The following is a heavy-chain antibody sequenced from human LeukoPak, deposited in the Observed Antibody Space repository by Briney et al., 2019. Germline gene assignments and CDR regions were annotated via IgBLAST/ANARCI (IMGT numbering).Heavy chain of an antibody. V-gene: IGHV4-34*01. CDR2: INHSGST. J-gene: IGHJ4*02. CDR3: ARGRFDY. Sequence: SETLSLTCAVYGGSFSGYYWSWIRQPPGKGLEWIGEINHSGSTIYNPSLKSRVTISVDTSKNQFSLKLSSVTAADTAVYYCARGRFDYWGQGTLVTVSS. CDR1: GGSFSGYY.